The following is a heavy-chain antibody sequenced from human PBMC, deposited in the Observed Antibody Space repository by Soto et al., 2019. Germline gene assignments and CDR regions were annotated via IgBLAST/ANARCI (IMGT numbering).Heavy chain of an antibody. CDR2: IYWDDDK. CDR3: EHFPLGTRFDH. V-gene: IGHV2-5*02. Sequence: QITLKESGPTLVKPTQTLTLTCTFSGFSLSTSGVGVGWIRQPPGKALEWLALIYWDDDKRYSPSLKSRLTLTKDTGKRQVIHIMTNMDPLDADTFSVEHFPLGTRFDHWCQGTLDTVTS. J-gene: IGHJ4*02. CDR1: GFSLSTSGVG. D-gene: IGHD1-1*01.